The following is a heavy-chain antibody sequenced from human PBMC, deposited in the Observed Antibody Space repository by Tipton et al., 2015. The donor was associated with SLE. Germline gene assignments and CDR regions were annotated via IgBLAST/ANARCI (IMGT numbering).Heavy chain of an antibody. D-gene: IGHD1-26*01. V-gene: IGHV4-61*09. CDR2: IFTSGST. J-gene: IGHJ4*02. Sequence: TLSLTCTVSGGSISSGSDFWTWIRQPAGKGLEWIGYIFTSGSTNYNPSLKSRVTISVDTSKNQFSLKLSSVTAADTAVYYCARDLYWDGFDYWGQGTLVTVSS. CDR1: GGSISSGSDF. CDR3: ARDLYWDGFDY.